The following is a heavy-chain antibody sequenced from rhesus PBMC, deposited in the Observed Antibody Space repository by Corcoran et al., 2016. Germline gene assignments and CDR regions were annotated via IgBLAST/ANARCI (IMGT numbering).Heavy chain of an antibody. CDR1: GFTFSSYG. Sequence: EVQLVETGGGLVQPGGSLKLSCAASGFTFSSYGMSWVRQAPGKGLEWVSAIKSGGGSTYYADSVEGRFTIARDNSKNTLSLQMNSLRAEYTAGYYWAKARYYSSWSLVYWGQGVLVTVSS. J-gene: IGHJ4*01. D-gene: IGHD6-13*01. V-gene: IGHV3S5*01. CDR3: AKARYYSSWSLVY. CDR2: IKSGGGST.